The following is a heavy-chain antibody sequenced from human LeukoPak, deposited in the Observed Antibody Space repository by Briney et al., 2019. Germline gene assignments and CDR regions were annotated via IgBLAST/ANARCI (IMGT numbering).Heavy chain of an antibody. CDR3: ARLLRVVRNPSGV. CDR2: INHSGST. Sequence: PSETLSLTCAVYGGSFSGYYWSWIRQPPGKGLEWIGEINHSGSTNYNPSLKSRVTISVDTSKNQFSLKLSSVTAADTAVYYCARLLRVVRNPSGVWGKGTTVTVSS. D-gene: IGHD6-6*01. J-gene: IGHJ6*04. CDR1: GGSFSGYY. V-gene: IGHV4-34*01.